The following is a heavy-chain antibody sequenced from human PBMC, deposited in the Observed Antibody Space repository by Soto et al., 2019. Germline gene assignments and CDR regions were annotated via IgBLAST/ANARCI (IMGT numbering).Heavy chain of an antibody. Sequence: SETLSLTCTVSGGSISSSNYYWGWIRQPPGKGQEWIGSIYYSGSTYYNQSLKSRVTISVDTSKNQFSLKLSSVTAADTAVYYCASSGYCSGGTCHPYYFDYWGQGTLVTSPQ. CDR2: IYYSGST. V-gene: IGHV4-39*01. CDR1: GGSISSSNYY. J-gene: IGHJ4*02. CDR3: ASSGYCSGGTCHPYYFDY. D-gene: IGHD2-15*01.